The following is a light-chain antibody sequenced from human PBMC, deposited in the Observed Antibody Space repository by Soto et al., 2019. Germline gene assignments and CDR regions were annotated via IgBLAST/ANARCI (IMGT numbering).Light chain of an antibody. CDR3: QSYDHSLSSWV. V-gene: IGLV1-40*01. Sequence: QSVLAQPPSVSGAPGQRVTISCTGSSSNFGAGYDAHWYQQLPGRAPRLLIDGTSNRPSGVPDRFSGSKSGTSASLAITGLQAEDEADYYCQSYDHSLSSWVFGGGTKLTVL. CDR1: SSNFGAGYD. J-gene: IGLJ3*02. CDR2: GTS.